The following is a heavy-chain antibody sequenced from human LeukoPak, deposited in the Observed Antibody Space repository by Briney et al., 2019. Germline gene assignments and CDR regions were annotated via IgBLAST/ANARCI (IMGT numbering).Heavy chain of an antibody. Sequence: SETLSLTCAVSGGSFSGYFWYWIRQPPGKGLEWIGEINHGESTNYNPSLKSRATLSVDTSKIQFSLKLTSVTAADTAVYYCARGRAYYYDTSGYYPSIYYGMDVWGQGTTVIVSS. J-gene: IGHJ6*02. CDR3: ARGRAYYYDTSGYYPSIYYGMDV. V-gene: IGHV4-34*01. D-gene: IGHD3-22*01. CDR1: GGSFSGYF. CDR2: INHGEST.